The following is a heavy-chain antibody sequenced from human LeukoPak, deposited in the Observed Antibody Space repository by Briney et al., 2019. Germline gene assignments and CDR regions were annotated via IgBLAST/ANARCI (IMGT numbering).Heavy chain of an antibody. D-gene: IGHD4-17*01. CDR2: IKQDRSEK. V-gene: IGHV3-7*01. CDR3: ARDLDYGDYVTRSDAFDI. CDR1: GFTFSSYW. Sequence: GGSLRLSCAASGFTFSSYWMNWVRQAPGKGLEWVANIKQDRSEKYYVDSVKGRFTISRDNAKNSLYLQMNSLRAEDTAVYYCARDLDYGDYVTRSDAFDIWGQGTMVTVSS. J-gene: IGHJ3*02.